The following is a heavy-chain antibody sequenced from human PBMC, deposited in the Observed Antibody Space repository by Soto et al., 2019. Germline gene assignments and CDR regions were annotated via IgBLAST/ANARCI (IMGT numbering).Heavy chain of an antibody. CDR3: EREGEGSWFDP. J-gene: IGHJ5*02. V-gene: IGHV1-8*01. CDR1: LYSFTSYD. D-gene: IGHD3-10*01. Sequence: HVQLGQSGAEVKKAGASVKVSCKASLYSFTSYDINWGRQATGQVLEWMGWLNPNSGNTAYAQKFQGRVTMTRNTSLSTGYLEISSLRSDDTAVAYGEREGEGSWFDPWGQGTVVTVSS. CDR2: LNPNSGNT.